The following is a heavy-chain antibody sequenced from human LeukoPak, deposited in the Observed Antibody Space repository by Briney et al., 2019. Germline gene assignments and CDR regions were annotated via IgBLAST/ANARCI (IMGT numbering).Heavy chain of an antibody. Sequence: ASVKVSCKASGYTFTGYYMHWVRQAPGQGLEWMGWINPNSGGTNYAQKFQGRVTMTRDTSISTAYMELSRLRSDDTAVYYCARGISSGSYYTVPYFDYWGQGTLVTVSS. CDR1: GYTFTGYY. V-gene: IGHV1-2*02. CDR3: ARGISSGSYYTVPYFDY. D-gene: IGHD1-26*01. CDR2: INPNSGGT. J-gene: IGHJ4*02.